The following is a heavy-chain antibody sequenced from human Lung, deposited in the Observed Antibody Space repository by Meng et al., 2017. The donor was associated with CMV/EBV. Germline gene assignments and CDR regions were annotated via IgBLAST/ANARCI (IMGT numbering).Heavy chain of an antibody. CDR3: ARDVMGWFDP. V-gene: IGHV3-74*01. Sequence: DVQLVGCGGGLVQPGESLRLVCVASGFSFSSYWMHWVRQSPGKGLVWVARINSGGTTTTYADSVKGRFTISRDNAKNTLYLQMNSLRGEDTAVYYCARDVMGWFDPWGQGALVTVSS. CDR2: INSGGTTT. D-gene: IGHD2-8*01. CDR1: GFSFSSYW. J-gene: IGHJ5*02.